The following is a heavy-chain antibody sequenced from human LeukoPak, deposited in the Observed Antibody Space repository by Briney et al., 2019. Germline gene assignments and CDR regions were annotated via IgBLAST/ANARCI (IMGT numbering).Heavy chain of an antibody. CDR2: ISAYNGNT. CDR1: GYTFTRYG. Sequence: GASVKVSCKASGYTFTRYGISWVRQAPGQALEWIGWISAYNGNTNYAQKLQGRVTMTTDTSTSTAYMELRSLRSDDTAVYYCARDLWGGSGYSEGSDYWGQGTLVTVSS. J-gene: IGHJ4*02. CDR3: ARDLWGGSGYSEGSDY. V-gene: IGHV1-18*01. D-gene: IGHD5-12*01.